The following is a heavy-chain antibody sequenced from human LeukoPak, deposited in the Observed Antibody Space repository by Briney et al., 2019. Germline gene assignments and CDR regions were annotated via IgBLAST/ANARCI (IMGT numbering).Heavy chain of an antibody. CDR2: IIPILGIA. V-gene: IGHV1-69*04. CDR1: GGTFSSYA. D-gene: IGHD4-11*01. Sequence: SVKVSCKASGGTFSSYAISWVRQAPGQGLEWMGRIIPILGIANYAQKFQGRVTITADKSTSTAYMELSSLRSEDTAVYYCARGDPMTTVSDYWGRGTLVTVSS. CDR3: ARGDPMTTVSDY. J-gene: IGHJ4*02.